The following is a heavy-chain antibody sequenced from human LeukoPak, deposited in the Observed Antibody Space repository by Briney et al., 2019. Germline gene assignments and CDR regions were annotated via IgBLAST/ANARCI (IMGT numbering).Heavy chain of an antibody. CDR3: ARAGGTTMGYYYYGMVV. CDR2: INHSGST. J-gene: IGHJ6*02. V-gene: IGHV4-34*01. CDR1: GGSFSGYY. Sequence: SETLSLTCAVYGGSFSGYYWSWIRQPPGKGLEWIGEINHSGSTNYNPSLKSRVTISVDTSKNQFSLKLSSVTAADTAVYYCARAGGTTMGYYYYGMVVWGQGTTVTVPS. D-gene: IGHD1-26*01.